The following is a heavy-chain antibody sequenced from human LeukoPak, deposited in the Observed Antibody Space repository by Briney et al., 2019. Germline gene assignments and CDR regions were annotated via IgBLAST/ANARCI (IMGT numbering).Heavy chain of an antibody. CDR1: GCTFTSYY. Sequence: ASVTVSCKASGCTFTSYYMHWVRQAPGQGLEWMGIINPSGGSTSYAQKFQGRVTMTRDMSTSTVYMELSSLRSEDTAVYYCARGLSHTPCYWGQGTLVTVSS. D-gene: IGHD2-2*02. CDR3: ARGLSHTPCY. V-gene: IGHV1-46*01. CDR2: INPSGGST. J-gene: IGHJ4*02.